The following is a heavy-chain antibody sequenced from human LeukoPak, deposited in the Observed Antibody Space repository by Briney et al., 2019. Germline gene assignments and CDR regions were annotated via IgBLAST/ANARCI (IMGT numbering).Heavy chain of an antibody. J-gene: IGHJ6*02. Sequence: ASVKVSCKASGGTFSSYAISWVRQAPGQGLEWMGGIIPILGTANYAQKFQGRVTITTDESTSTAYMELSSLRSEDTAVYYCARGYYGDYYYGMDVWGQGTTVTVSS. CDR3: ARGYYGDYYYGMDV. CDR1: GGTFSSYA. V-gene: IGHV1-69*05. D-gene: IGHD4-17*01. CDR2: IIPILGTA.